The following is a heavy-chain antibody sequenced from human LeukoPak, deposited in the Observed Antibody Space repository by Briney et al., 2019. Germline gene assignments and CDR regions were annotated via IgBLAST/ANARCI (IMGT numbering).Heavy chain of an antibody. Sequence: SETLSLTCTVSGYSISSGYYWGWIRQPPGRGLEWIGTIYHSGSTYYNPSLKSRVTISVDTSKNQFSLKLSSVTAADTAVYYCASTMVRGPIGFDPWGQGTLVTVSS. CDR1: GYSISSGYY. CDR3: ASTMVRGPIGFDP. D-gene: IGHD3-10*01. V-gene: IGHV4-38-2*02. J-gene: IGHJ5*02. CDR2: IYHSGST.